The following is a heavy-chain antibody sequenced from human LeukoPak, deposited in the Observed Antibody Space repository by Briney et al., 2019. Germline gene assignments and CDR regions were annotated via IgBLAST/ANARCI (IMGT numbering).Heavy chain of an antibody. CDR2: ISAYNGNT. Sequence: ASVRVSCKASGYTFTSYGISWVRQAPGQGLEWVGWISAYNGNTNYAQKFQGRVTMTRNTSISTAYMELSSLRSEDTAVYYCARGSTIAAAGNLDYWGQGTLVTVSS. D-gene: IGHD6-13*01. CDR3: ARGSTIAAAGNLDY. CDR1: GYTFTSYG. V-gene: IGHV1-18*01. J-gene: IGHJ4*02.